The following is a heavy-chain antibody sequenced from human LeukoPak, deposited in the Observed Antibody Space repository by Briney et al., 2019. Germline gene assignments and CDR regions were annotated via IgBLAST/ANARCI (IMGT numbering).Heavy chain of an antibody. D-gene: IGHD3-10*01. CDR1: GFTFSSYG. Sequence: GGSLRLSCAASGFTFSSYGMHWVRQAPGKGLEWVAVISYDGSNKYYADSVKGRFTISRDNSKNTLYLQMNSLRAEDTAVYYCAKVPMVRGVISDASLKGGRTEETTTKTDAFDIWGQGTMVTVSS. CDR2: ISYDGSNK. CDR3: AKVPMVRGVISDASLKGGRTEETTTKTDAFDI. J-gene: IGHJ3*02. V-gene: IGHV3-30*18.